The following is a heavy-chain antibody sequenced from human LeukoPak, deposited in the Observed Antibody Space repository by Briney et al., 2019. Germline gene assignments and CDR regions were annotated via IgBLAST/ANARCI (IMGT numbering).Heavy chain of an antibody. Sequence: GGSLRLSCAASGFTFSDYYMGWIRQAPGKGLEWVSHISSSSGTMYYADSVKGRFTISRDNAKNSLFLQVNSLRVEDTAVYYCARARGSYSFDYWGQGTLVTVSS. CDR2: ISSSSGTM. D-gene: IGHD1-26*01. J-gene: IGHJ4*02. CDR1: GFTFSDYY. V-gene: IGHV3-11*01. CDR3: ARARGSYSFDY.